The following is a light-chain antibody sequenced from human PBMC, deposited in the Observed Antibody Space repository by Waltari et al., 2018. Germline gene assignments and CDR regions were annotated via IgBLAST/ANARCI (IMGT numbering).Light chain of an antibody. CDR1: SSNIGSNS. CDR3: AACDDSLSGPV. CDR2: YND. V-gene: IGLV1-47*02. Sequence: QSVLTQSPSASEAARKSVTISCSGSSSNIGSNSVSWYQQLPGTAPKLLINYNDHRASFVSYPYSASKSGSLSSLAISGLHTEDEADYYFAACDDSLSGPVFGGGTRLTVL. J-gene: IGLJ2*01.